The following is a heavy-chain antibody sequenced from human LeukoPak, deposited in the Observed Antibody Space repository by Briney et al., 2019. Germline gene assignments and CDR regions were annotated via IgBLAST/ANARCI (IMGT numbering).Heavy chain of an antibody. V-gene: IGHV3-9*01. J-gene: IGHJ4*02. CDR2: ISWNSGSI. CDR1: GFTLSNAW. Sequence: GGSLRLSCAASGFTLSNAWMHWVRQAPGKGLEWVSGISWNSGSIGYADSVKGRFTISRDNAKNSLYLQMNSLRAEDTALYYCAKDSYSSYYFDYWGQGTLVTVSS. CDR3: AKDSYSSYYFDY. D-gene: IGHD2-2*02.